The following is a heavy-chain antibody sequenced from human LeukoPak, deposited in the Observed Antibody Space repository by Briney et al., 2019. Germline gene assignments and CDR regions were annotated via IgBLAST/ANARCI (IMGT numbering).Heavy chain of an antibody. D-gene: IGHD6-13*01. V-gene: IGHV3-30-3*01. J-gene: IGHJ4*02. CDR2: ISYDGSNK. CDR3: ARGRAAAGPFDY. Sequence: PGRSLRLSCAASGFTFSSYAMHWVRQAPGKGLEWVALISYDGSNKYYADSVKGRFTISRDNSKNTLYLQMNSLRAEDTAVYYCARGRAAAGPFDYWGQGTLVTVSS. CDR1: GFTFSSYA.